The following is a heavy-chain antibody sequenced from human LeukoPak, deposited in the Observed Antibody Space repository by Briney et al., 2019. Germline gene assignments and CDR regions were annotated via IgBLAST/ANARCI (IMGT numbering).Heavy chain of an antibody. D-gene: IGHD3-16*01. V-gene: IGHV3-20*04. CDR1: GFTFSDYY. J-gene: IGHJ4*02. CDR2: ISWNGGPA. Sequence: GGSLRLSCAASGFTFSDYYMSWIRQAPGKGLEWVSGISWNGGPARYADSVKGRFNISRDDAKKSLYLEMNSLRAEDTALYYCARVQQYDVFDYWGQGTQVIVSS. CDR3: ARVQQYDVFDY.